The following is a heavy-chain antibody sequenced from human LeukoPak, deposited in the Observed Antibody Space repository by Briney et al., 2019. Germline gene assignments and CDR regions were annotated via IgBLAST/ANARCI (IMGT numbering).Heavy chain of an antibody. J-gene: IGHJ5*02. V-gene: IGHV3-30*03. CDR3: ASRSYP. Sequence: GSLRLSCAASGFTFSSYGMHWVRQAPGKGLEWVAVISYDGSNKYYADSVKGRFTISRDNSKNTLYLQMNSLRAEDTAVYYCASRSYPWGQGTLVTVSS. CDR1: GFTFSSYG. CDR2: ISYDGSNK.